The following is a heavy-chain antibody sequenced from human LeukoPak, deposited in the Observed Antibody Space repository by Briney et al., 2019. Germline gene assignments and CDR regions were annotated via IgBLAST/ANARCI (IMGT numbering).Heavy chain of an antibody. J-gene: IGHJ5*02. Sequence: ASVKVSCKASGYTFTGYYMHRVRQAPGQGLEWMGWINPNSGGTNYAQKFQGRVTMTRDTSISTAYMELSRLRSDDTAVYYCARARGGRWLQFGNWFDPWGQGTLVTVSS. CDR2: INPNSGGT. D-gene: IGHD5-24*01. V-gene: IGHV1-2*02. CDR3: ARARGGRWLQFGNWFDP. CDR1: GYTFTGYY.